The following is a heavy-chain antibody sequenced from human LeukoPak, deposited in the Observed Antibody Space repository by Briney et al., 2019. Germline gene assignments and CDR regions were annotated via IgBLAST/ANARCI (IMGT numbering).Heavy chain of an antibody. J-gene: IGHJ4*02. CDR2: MNQDGNEK. CDR3: ARETRVRWTDY. CDR1: GFIFSDFW. V-gene: IGHV3-7*03. D-gene: IGHD5-24*01. Sequence: GGSLRLSCAASGFIFSDFWMTWVRQAPGKGLEWVANMNQDGNEKRYVDSVKGRFTISRDNAKNLLFLQMNSLRAEDTAVYYCARETRVRWTDYWGQGILVTVSS.